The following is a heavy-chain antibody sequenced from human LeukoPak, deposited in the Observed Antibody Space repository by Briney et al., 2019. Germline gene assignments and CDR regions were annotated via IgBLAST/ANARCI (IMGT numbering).Heavy chain of an antibody. Sequence: SETLSLTCAVSGYSITSSSWWGWIRQPPGKGLEWIGYIYHSGTTYYNPSLQSRVTMSVDTSKNQFSLKLSSVIAVDTAVYYCARKDNVYYYFDYWGQGTLVTVSS. V-gene: IGHV4-28*01. D-gene: IGHD2-15*01. CDR3: ARKDNVYYYFDY. CDR2: IYHSGTT. J-gene: IGHJ4*02. CDR1: GYSITSSSW.